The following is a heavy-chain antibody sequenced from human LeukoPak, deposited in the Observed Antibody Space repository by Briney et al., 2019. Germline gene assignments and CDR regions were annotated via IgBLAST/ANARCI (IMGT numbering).Heavy chain of an antibody. J-gene: IGHJ4*02. CDR2: INHSGST. CDR1: GGSFSGYY. D-gene: IGHD5-24*01. V-gene: IGHV4-34*01. Sequence: SETLSLTCAVYGGSFSGYYWSWIRQPPGKGLEWIGEINHSGSTNYNPSLKSRVTISVDTSKNQFSLKLSSVTAADTAVYYCARHAEMATYFDYWGQGTLVTVSS. CDR3: ARHAEMATYFDY.